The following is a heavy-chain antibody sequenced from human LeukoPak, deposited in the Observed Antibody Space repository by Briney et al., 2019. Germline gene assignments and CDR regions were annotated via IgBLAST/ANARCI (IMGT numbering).Heavy chain of an antibody. CDR1: GLSPSISA. CDR3: AQVDSEGGPNWFDP. J-gene: IGHJ5*02. Sequence: GGSLRLSCADSGLSPSISAMCWVRQAPGKGLEWVSAISRGGTTSYADSVRGRFTISRDNSKSTLYLQMNSLRVADTAVYSCAQVDSEGGPNWFDPWGEGALVTVSS. V-gene: IGHV3-23*01. D-gene: IGHD3/OR15-3a*01. CDR2: ISRGGTT.